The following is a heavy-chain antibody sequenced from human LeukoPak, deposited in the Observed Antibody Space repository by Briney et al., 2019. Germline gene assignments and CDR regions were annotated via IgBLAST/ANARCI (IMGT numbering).Heavy chain of an antibody. CDR2: IGIAGDT. J-gene: IGHJ4*02. CDR1: GFIFSSYD. V-gene: IGHV3-13*01. Sequence: GGSLRLSCAASGFIFSSYDMHWVRQVTGKGLEWISGIGIAGDTYHLDSVKGRFTISRENAKNSLYLQMNSLRAGDTAVYYCVRASRLRTADFDYWGQGTLVTVSS. CDR3: VRASRLRTADFDY. D-gene: IGHD5-12*01.